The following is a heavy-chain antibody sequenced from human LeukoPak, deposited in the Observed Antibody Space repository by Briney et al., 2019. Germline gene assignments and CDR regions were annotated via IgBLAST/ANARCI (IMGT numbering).Heavy chain of an antibody. Sequence: ASVKVSCKVSGYTLTELSMRWVRQAPGKGLEWMGGFDPEDGETIYAQKFQGRVTMTEDTSTDTAYMELSSLRSEDTAVYYCATDLQYYDSSGHDYWGQGTLVTVSS. CDR1: GYTLTELS. J-gene: IGHJ4*02. CDR2: FDPEDGET. D-gene: IGHD3-22*01. CDR3: ATDLQYYDSSGHDY. V-gene: IGHV1-24*01.